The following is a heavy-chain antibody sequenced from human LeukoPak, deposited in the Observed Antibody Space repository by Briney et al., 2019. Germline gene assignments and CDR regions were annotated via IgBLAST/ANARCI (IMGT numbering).Heavy chain of an antibody. Sequence: GGSLRLSCAASGFTFSSYAMSWVRQAPGKGLEWVSAISGSGGSTHYADSVKGRFTISRDNSKNTLYLQMNSLRAEDTAVYYCAKFRTYYYGSGSYKDYWGQGTLVTVSS. V-gene: IGHV3-23*01. CDR2: ISGSGGST. CDR1: GFTFSSYA. J-gene: IGHJ4*02. CDR3: AKFRTYYYGSGSYKDY. D-gene: IGHD3-10*01.